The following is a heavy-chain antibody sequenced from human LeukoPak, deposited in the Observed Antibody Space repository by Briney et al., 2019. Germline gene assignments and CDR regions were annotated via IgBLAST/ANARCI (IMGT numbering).Heavy chain of an antibody. CDR2: IYSGGGT. D-gene: IGHD3-22*01. Sequence: PGGSLRLSCAASGFTVSNSYMNWVRQAPGKGLEWVSLIYSGGGTYYADSVKGRFTISRDNSKNTLYLQMNSLRGEDTAVYYCARNYYDSSAYYYFDYWGQGTLVTVSS. CDR1: GFTVSNSY. V-gene: IGHV3-66*01. CDR3: ARNYYDSSAYYYFDY. J-gene: IGHJ4*02.